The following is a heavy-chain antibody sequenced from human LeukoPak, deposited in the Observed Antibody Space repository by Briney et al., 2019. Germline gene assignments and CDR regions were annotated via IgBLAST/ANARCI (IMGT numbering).Heavy chain of an antibody. V-gene: IGHV4-39*01. J-gene: IGHJ3*02. CDR1: GGSISSSSYY. CDR2: IYYSGST. Sequence: PSETLSLTCTVSGGSISSSSYYWGWIRQPPGKGLEWIGSIYYSGSTYYNPSLKSRVTISVDTSKNQFSLKLSSVTAADTAVYYCARHSGDFWSGYYDAFDIWGQGTMVTVSS. CDR3: ARHSGDFWSGYYDAFDI. D-gene: IGHD3-3*01.